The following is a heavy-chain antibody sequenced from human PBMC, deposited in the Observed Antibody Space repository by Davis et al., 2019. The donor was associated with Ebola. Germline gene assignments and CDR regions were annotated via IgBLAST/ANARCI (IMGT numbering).Heavy chain of an antibody. CDR3: ARHDGALSGGNYVFDY. J-gene: IGHJ4*02. V-gene: IGHV4-34*01. Sequence: PSETLSLTCAVYGGSFSGYYWSWIRQPPGKGLEWIGEINHSGSTNYNPSLKSRVTISIDTSKNQFSLKLSSVTAADTAVYYCARHDGALSGGNYVFDYWGQGTLVTVSS. CDR1: GGSFSGYY. D-gene: IGHD2-15*01. CDR2: INHSGST.